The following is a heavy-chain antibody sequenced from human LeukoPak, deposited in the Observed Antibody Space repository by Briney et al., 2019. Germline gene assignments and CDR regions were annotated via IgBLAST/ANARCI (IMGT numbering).Heavy chain of an antibody. CDR1: GGSITTTNF. J-gene: IGHJ3*02. CDR2: ISLRGRT. V-gene: IGHV4-4*02. D-gene: IGHD6-19*01. CDR3: ARDQWLLRGGDHDAFDI. Sequence: SETLSLTCGVSGGSITTTNFWSWVRQPPGGGLEWFGEISLRGRTQYNPSLKSRVTISIDKSKNKFSLKLSSVTAADTAVYYCARDQWLLRGGDHDAFDIWGRGTMVTVSS.